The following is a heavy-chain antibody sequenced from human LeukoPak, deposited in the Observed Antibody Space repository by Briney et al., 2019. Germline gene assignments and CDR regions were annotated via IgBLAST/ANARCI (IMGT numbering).Heavy chain of an antibody. CDR3: ARLRSPTGYYSYYFDY. CDR1: GGSISSSSYY. Sequence: SETLSLTCTVSGGSISSSSYYWGWIRQPPGKGLEWVGSIYYSGSTYYNPSLKSRVTISVDTSKNQFSLKLSPVTAADTAVYYCARLRSPTGYYSYYFDYWGQGTLVTVSS. D-gene: IGHD3-9*01. V-gene: IGHV4-39*07. CDR2: IYYSGST. J-gene: IGHJ4*02.